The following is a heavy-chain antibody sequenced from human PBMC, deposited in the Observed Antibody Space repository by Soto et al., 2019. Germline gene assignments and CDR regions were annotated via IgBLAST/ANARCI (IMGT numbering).Heavy chain of an antibody. J-gene: IGHJ5*02. CDR1: GSDITSYY. D-gene: IGHD3-9*01. Sequence: QVQLQESGPGLVKPSETLSLTCTVSGSDITSYYWSWLRQSPGKGLEWIGHIYDTGSTTYNPSLKSRVTISVDTSNKQFSLRLTSVTAADTAVYYCARCPIDHNWFDPWGQGTLVTVSS. CDR2: IYDTGST. CDR3: ARCPIDHNWFDP. V-gene: IGHV4-59*01.